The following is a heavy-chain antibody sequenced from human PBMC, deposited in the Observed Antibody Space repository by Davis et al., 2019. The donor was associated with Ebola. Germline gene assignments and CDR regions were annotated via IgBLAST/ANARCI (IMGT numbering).Heavy chain of an antibody. V-gene: IGHV3-48*01. CDR3: ARDPSSYYDILTGYYGNWFDP. CDR2: ISSSSTI. J-gene: IGHJ5*02. Sequence: GGSLRLSCAASGFTFSSYSMNWVRQAPGKGLEWVSSISSSSTIYYADSVKGRFTISRDNSKNTLYLQMNSLRAEDTAVYYCARDPSSYYDILTGYYGNWFDPWGQGTLVTVSS. CDR1: GFTFSSYS. D-gene: IGHD3-9*01.